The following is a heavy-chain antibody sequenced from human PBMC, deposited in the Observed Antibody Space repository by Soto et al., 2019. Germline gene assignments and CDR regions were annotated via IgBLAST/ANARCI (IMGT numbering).Heavy chain of an antibody. CDR1: GDSITSGGYY. V-gene: IGHV4-31*03. CDR3: VRGGISGHWFDP. D-gene: IGHD3-3*02. CDR2: IFHSGST. Sequence: QVQLQESGPGLVKPSQTLSLTCTVSGDSITSGGYYYSWIRQHPGQGLEWIGYIFHSGSTLSNPSLRGRVTLSADTSKKHLSLILTSVTAADTAVYFCVRGGISGHWFDPWGQGTLVTVSA. J-gene: IGHJ5*02.